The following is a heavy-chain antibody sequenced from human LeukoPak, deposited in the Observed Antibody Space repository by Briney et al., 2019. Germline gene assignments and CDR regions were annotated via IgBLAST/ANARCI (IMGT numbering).Heavy chain of an antibody. D-gene: IGHD1-26*01. CDR3: ARHRIVGATKSDYDI. CDR1: GYIFTTYW. CDR2: IYPGDSDT. V-gene: IGHV5-51*01. J-gene: IGHJ3*02. Sequence: GESLKISCTGSGYIFTTYWIAWVRQMPEKGLECIGIIYPGDSDTRYSPSFQGQVTISVDKSISTAYLQWSSLKASDTAIYYCARHRIVGATKSDYDIWGQGTMVTVSS.